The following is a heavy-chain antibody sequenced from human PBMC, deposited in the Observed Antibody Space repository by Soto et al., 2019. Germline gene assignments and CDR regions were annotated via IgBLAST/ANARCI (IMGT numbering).Heavy chain of an antibody. CDR3: AAAPGNSGYDLNFDY. D-gene: IGHD5-12*01. CDR2: IVVGSGNT. J-gene: IGHJ4*02. V-gene: IGHV1-58*02. CDR1: GFTFTSSA. Sequence: SVKVSCKASGFTFTSSAMQWVRQARGQRLEWIGWIVVGSGNTNYAQKFQERVTITGDMSTSTAYMELSSLRSEDTAVYYCAAAPGNSGYDLNFDYWGQGTLVTVSS.